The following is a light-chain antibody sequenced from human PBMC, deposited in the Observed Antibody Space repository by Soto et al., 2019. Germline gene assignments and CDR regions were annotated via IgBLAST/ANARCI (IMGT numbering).Light chain of an antibody. V-gene: IGLV1-47*01. CDR1: SSNIGNNY. CDR3: AAWDGSLSGVV. J-gene: IGLJ2*01. Sequence: QAVVTQPPSASGTPGQRVTISCSGSSSNIGNNYLYWFQQLPGTAPKLLIYENNRRPSGVPDRFSGSKSGTSASLAISGLRSDDEADYYCAAWDGSLSGVVFGGGTKLTVL. CDR2: ENN.